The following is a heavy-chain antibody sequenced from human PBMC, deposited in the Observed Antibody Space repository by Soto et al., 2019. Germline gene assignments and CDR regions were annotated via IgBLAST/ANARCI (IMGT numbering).Heavy chain of an antibody. CDR1: GFTFSHAW. J-gene: IGHJ3*02. V-gene: IGHV3-15*07. CDR3: TTDWGYCSGGSCYYANDAFDI. Sequence: PGGSLRLSCAASGFTFSHAWMNWVRQAPGKGLEWVGRIKSKTDGGTTDYAAPVKGRFTISRDDSKNTLYLQMNSLKTEDTAVYYCTTDWGYCSGGSCYYANDAFDIWGQGTMVTVSS. CDR2: IKSKTDGGTT. D-gene: IGHD2-15*01.